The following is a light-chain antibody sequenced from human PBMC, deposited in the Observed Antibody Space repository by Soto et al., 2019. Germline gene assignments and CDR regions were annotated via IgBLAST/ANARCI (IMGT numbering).Light chain of an antibody. V-gene: IGLV1-36*01. J-gene: IGLJ2*01. Sequence: QLVLTQPPSVSEAPRQRVTISCSGSSSNIGNNAVNWYQQLPGKAPKLLIYYDDLLPSGVSDRFSGSKSGTSASLAISGLQSEDGADYYCAAWDDSLNGVVFGGGTKVTVL. CDR3: AAWDDSLNGVV. CDR2: YDD. CDR1: SSNIGNNA.